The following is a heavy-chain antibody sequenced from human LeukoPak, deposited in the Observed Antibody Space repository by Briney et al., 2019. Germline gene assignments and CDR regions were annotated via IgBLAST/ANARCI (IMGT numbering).Heavy chain of an antibody. CDR3: ARDTGWLQSGYYFDY. Sequence: PSETLSLTCAVYGGSFSGYYWSWIRQPPGKGLEWIGEINHSGSTNYNPSLKSRVTISVDTSKNQFSLKLSSVTAADTAVYYCARDTGWLQSGYYFDYWGQGTLVTVSS. J-gene: IGHJ4*02. CDR2: INHSGST. V-gene: IGHV4-34*01. CDR1: GGSFSGYY. D-gene: IGHD5-24*01.